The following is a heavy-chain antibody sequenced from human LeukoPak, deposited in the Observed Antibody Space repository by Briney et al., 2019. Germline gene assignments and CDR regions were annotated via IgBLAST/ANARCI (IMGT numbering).Heavy chain of an antibody. Sequence: SETLSLTCAVYGGSFSGYYWSWIRQPPGKGLEWIGEINHSGSTNYNPSLKSRVTISVDTSQNQFSLKLSSVTAADTAVYYCARGRRVLEWLLSGGGAFDIWGQGTMVTVSS. D-gene: IGHD3-3*01. CDR3: ARGRRVLEWLLSGGGAFDI. CDR2: INHSGST. V-gene: IGHV4-34*01. J-gene: IGHJ3*02. CDR1: GGSFSGYY.